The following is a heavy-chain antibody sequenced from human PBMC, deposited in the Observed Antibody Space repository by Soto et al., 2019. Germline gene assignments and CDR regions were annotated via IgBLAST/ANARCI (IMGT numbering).Heavy chain of an antibody. V-gene: IGHV4-34*01. CDR3: ARQIVAPKTPDF. Sequence: PSETLSLTCTVSGGSIITYYWSWIRQPPGKGLEWIGEINHSGSTNYNPSLKSRVTISVDTSKNQFSLKLSSVTAADTAVYYCARQIVAPKTPDFWGQGTLVTVSS. J-gene: IGHJ4*02. D-gene: IGHD5-12*01. CDR1: GGSIITYY. CDR2: INHSGST.